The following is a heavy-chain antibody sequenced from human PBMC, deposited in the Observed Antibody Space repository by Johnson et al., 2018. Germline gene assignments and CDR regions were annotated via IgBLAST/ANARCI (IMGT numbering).Heavy chain of an antibody. V-gene: IGHV3-9*01. J-gene: IGHJ6*02. CDR2: ISWNSGSI. CDR3: AKDISGGYSYGMDV. D-gene: IGHD4-11*01. CDR1: GFTFDDYA. Sequence: VQLVESGGGLVQPGRSLRLSCAASGFTFDDYAMHWVRQAPGKGLEWVSGISWNSGSIGYADSVKGRFTISRDNAKNSLYLQMNSLRAEDTALYYCAKDISGGYSYGMDVWGQGTTVTGSS.